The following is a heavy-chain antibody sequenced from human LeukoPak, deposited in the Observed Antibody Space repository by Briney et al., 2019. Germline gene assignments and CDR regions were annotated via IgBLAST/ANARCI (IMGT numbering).Heavy chain of an antibody. V-gene: IGHV3-23*01. Sequence: GGSLRLSCAASGFTFSSYAMSWVRQAPGKGLEWVSAISGSGGSTYYADSVKGRFTISRDNSKNTLYLQMNSLRAEDTAVYYCAREFGYYYDSSGYYPGRAFDIWGQGTMVTVSS. CDR1: GFTFSSYA. J-gene: IGHJ3*02. CDR3: AREFGYYYDSSGYYPGRAFDI. CDR2: ISGSGGST. D-gene: IGHD3-22*01.